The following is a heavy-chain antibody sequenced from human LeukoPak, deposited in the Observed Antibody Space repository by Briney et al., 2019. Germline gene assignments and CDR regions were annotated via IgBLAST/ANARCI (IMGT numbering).Heavy chain of an antibody. Sequence: SETLSLTCTVSGGSISSGGYYWSWIRQPPGKGLEWIGYIYHSGSTYYNPSLKSRVTITVDRSKNQFSLKLSSVTAADTAVYYCARDKAAALEWGQGTLVTVSS. CDR1: GGSISSGGYY. CDR3: ARDKAAALE. CDR2: IYHSGST. V-gene: IGHV4-30-2*01. J-gene: IGHJ4*02. D-gene: IGHD6-13*01.